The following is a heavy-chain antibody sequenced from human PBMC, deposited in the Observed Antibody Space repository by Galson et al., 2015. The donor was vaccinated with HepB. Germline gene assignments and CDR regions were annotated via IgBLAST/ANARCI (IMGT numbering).Heavy chain of an antibody. V-gene: IGHV1-18*01. Sequence: SVKVSCKASGYTFTSYGISWVRQAPGQGLEWMGWISAYNGNTNYAQKLQGRVTMTTDTSTSTAYMELRSLRSDDTAVYYCARALIQLWPGDVGYWGQGTLVTVSS. CDR3: ARALIQLWPGDVGY. D-gene: IGHD5-18*01. J-gene: IGHJ4*02. CDR1: GYTFTSYG. CDR2: ISAYNGNT.